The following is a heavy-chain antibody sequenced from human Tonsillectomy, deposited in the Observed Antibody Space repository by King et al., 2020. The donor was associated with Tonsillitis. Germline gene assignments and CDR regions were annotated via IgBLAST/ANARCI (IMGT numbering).Heavy chain of an antibody. D-gene: IGHD3-10*01. J-gene: IGHJ4*02. CDR1: GFTFSSYS. CDR2: ISSSSSTI. Sequence: VQLVESGGGLVQPGGSLRLSCAASGFTFSSYSMNWVRQAPGKGLEWVSYISSSSSTIYYADSVKGRFTISRDNAKNSLYLQMNSLRDEDTAVYYCARADYYGSGSYWFASLHGDYWGQGTLVTVSS. V-gene: IGHV3-48*02. CDR3: ARADYYGSGSYWFASLHGDY.